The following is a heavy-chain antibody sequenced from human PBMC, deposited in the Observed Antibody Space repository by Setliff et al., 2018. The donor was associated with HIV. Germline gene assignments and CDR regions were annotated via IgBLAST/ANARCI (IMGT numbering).Heavy chain of an antibody. CDR1: GYTFTDYF. J-gene: IGHJ6*03. V-gene: IGHV1-18*04. CDR3: ARSVAENYYYYYMDV. Sequence: ASVKVSCKSSGYTFTDYFMHWVRQAPGQGLEWMGWFNTYNGNTNYAQKLQGRVTLTTDTSTSTAYMELRSLRSDDTAVYYCARSVAENYYYYYMDVWGKGTTVTV. CDR2: FNTYNGNT.